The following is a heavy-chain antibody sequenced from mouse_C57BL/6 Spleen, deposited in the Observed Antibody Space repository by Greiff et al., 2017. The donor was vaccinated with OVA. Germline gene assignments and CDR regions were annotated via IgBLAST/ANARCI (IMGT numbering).Heavy chain of an antibody. J-gene: IGHJ3*01. CDR3: ARSDSSGYVAY. Sequence: EVQLQQSGPELVKPGASVKISCKASGYTFTDYYMNWVKQSHGKSLEWIGDINPNNGGTSYNQKFKGKATLTVDKSSSTAYMELRSLTSEDSAVYYCARSDSSGYVAYWGQGTLVTVSA. V-gene: IGHV1-26*01. CDR2: INPNNGGT. D-gene: IGHD3-2*02. CDR1: GYTFTDYY.